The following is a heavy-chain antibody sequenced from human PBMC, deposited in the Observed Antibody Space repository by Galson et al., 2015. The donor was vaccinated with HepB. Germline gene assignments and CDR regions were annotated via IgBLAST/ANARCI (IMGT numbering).Heavy chain of an antibody. Sequence: SLRLSCAASGFTVITNYMSWVRQAPGKGLEWVSGISGRGRSTYYTDSVKGRFTISRDNSQNMLYLQMSSLRAEDKAVYYCAKDRYDDTLTGYYTHWGQGTLVTVSS. CDR2: ISGRGRST. J-gene: IGHJ4*02. CDR1: GFTVITNY. V-gene: IGHV3-23*01. CDR3: AKDRYDDTLTGYYTH. D-gene: IGHD3-9*01.